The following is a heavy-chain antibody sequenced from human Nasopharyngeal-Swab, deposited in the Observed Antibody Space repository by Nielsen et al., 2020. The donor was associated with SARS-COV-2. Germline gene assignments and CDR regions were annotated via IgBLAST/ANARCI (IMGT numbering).Heavy chain of an antibody. CDR2: IRSKAYGGVP. J-gene: IGHJ4*02. D-gene: IGHD3-3*01. CDR3: TRDPITIFGVVPDY. Sequence: WIRQPPGKGLEWVGFIRSKAYGGVPDYAASVKGRFTISRDDSKSIAYLQTNSLKIEDTAVYYCTRDPITIFGVVPDYWGQGTLVTVSS. V-gene: IGHV3-49*02.